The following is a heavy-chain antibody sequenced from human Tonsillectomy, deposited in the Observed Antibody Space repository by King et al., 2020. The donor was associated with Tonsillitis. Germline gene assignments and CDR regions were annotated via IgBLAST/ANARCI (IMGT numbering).Heavy chain of an antibody. CDR2: ISAYNGNT. D-gene: IGHD6-13*01. V-gene: IGHV1-18*01. Sequence: VQLVESGAEVKKPGASVKVSCKASGYTFTSYGISWVRQAPGQGLEWMGWISAYNGNTNYAQKLQGRVTMTRDKSTSTAYMELKSLRSDDTAVYYCASEPVYSSRWSPYYYYGMDVWGQGTTVTVSS. J-gene: IGHJ6*02. CDR1: GYTFTSYG. CDR3: ASEPVYSSRWSPYYYYGMDV.